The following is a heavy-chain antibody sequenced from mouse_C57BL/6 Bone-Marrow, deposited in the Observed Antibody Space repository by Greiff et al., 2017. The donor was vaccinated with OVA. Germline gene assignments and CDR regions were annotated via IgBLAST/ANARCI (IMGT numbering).Heavy chain of an antibody. Sequence: EVQLVESGGDLVKPGGSLKLSCAASGFTFSSYGMSWVRQTPDKRLEWVATISSGGSYTYYQDSVKGRFTISRDNAKTTLYLPMSSLKSEDTAMSYCARQTPYYGSGNPYYFDYWRQGTTLTVSS. D-gene: IGHD1-1*01. CDR3: ARQTPYYGSGNPYYFDY. V-gene: IGHV5-6*01. CDR2: ISSGGSYT. J-gene: IGHJ2*01. CDR1: GFTFSSYG.